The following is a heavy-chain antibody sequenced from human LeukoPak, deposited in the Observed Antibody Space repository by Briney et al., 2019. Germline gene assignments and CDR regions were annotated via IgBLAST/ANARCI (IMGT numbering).Heavy chain of an antibody. J-gene: IGHJ5*02. Sequence: GGSLKLSCAASGFTFSGSAIHWVRQSSGKGLEWVGQIDKKDKGYATATAYAASVKGRFTISRDDSINTAYLQMKSLKTEDTALYYCTRDSGTYNWFDPWGQGTLVTVFS. CDR1: GFTFSGSA. CDR2: IDKKDKGYATAT. D-gene: IGHD1-26*01. V-gene: IGHV3-73*01. CDR3: TRDSGTYNWFDP.